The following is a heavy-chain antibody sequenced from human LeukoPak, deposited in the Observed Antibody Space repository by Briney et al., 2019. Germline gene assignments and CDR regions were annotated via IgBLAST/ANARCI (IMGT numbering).Heavy chain of an antibody. D-gene: IGHD3-22*01. CDR2: ISGSGGST. Sequence: PGGSLRLSCAASGFTFRNYWMSWVRQAPGKGLEWVSAISGSGGSTYYADSVKGRFTISRDNSKNTLYLQMNSLRAEDSAFYYCAKDSGGSSGRTDYFDFWGQGTLVTVSS. CDR3: AKDSGGSSGRTDYFDF. J-gene: IGHJ4*02. CDR1: GFTFRNYW. V-gene: IGHV3-23*01.